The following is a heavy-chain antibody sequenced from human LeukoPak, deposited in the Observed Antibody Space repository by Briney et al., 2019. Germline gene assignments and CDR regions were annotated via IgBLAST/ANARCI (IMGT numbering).Heavy chain of an antibody. CDR1: EFTFSSYA. Sequence: GRSLRLSCAASEFTFSSYAMHWVRQAPGKGLEWVAVISYDGSNKYYADSVKGRFTISRDNSKNTLYLQMNSLRAEDTAVYYCAREAYDSSGYYAGYFDYWGQGTLVTVSS. D-gene: IGHD3-22*01. CDR2: ISYDGSNK. CDR3: AREAYDSSGYYAGYFDY. J-gene: IGHJ4*02. V-gene: IGHV3-30*01.